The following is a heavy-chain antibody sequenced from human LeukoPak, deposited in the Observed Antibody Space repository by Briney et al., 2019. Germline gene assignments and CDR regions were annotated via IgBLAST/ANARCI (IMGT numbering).Heavy chain of an antibody. V-gene: IGHV4-31*03. CDR3: ARSASLPPYYFDY. J-gene: IGHJ4*02. CDR1: DDSVSSGASY. D-gene: IGHD2-15*01. CDR2: VFYNGNT. Sequence: SETLSLTCTVSDDSVSSGASYWSWIRQHPGKGLEWIGYVFYNGNTFYNPSLESRLTISVDTSKKQFSLKLKSVTAADTALYYCARSASLPPYYFDYWGQGTLVTVSS.